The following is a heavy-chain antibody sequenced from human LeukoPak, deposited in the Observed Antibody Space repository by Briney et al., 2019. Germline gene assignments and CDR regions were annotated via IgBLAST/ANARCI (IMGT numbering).Heavy chain of an antibody. J-gene: IGHJ6*02. CDR2: ISGSGGST. D-gene: IGHD4-17*01. Sequence: QPGGSLRLSCAASGFTFSSYAMSWVRQAPGKGLEWVSAISGSGGSTYYADSVKGRFTISRDNSKNTLYLQMSSLRAEDTAVYYCAKVDGDYVPRVENYYYYGMDVWGQGTTVTVSS. V-gene: IGHV3-23*01. CDR1: GFTFSSYA. CDR3: AKVDGDYVPRVENYYYYGMDV.